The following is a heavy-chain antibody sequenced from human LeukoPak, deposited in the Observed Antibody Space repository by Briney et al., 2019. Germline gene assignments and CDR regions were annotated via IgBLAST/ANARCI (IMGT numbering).Heavy chain of an antibody. Sequence: GASVKVSCKASGYTFTSYGISWVRQAPGQGLEWMGWISAYNGNTNYAQKLQGRVTMTTDTSTSTAYMELRSLRSDDTAVYYCATISLQRITIFGVVIMTSGFFDYWGQGTLVTVSS. CDR2: ISAYNGNT. D-gene: IGHD3-3*01. J-gene: IGHJ4*02. CDR1: GYTFTSYG. CDR3: ATISLQRITIFGVVIMTSGFFDY. V-gene: IGHV1-18*01.